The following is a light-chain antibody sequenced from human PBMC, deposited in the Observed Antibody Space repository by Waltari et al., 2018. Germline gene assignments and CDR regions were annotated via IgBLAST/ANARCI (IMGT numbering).Light chain of an antibody. CDR3: QQYHKWPPVG. V-gene: IGKV3-15*01. CDR2: AAS. J-gene: IGKJ4*01. Sequence: VVTQSPATLSVSPGKTVTLSCRASQRVNTNLAWYQQKPGQAPRLLIFAASTRAPGIPSRFGGSGSGTEFTLTITSLQFEDVGVYFCQQYHKWPPVGFGGGTKVEIE. CDR1: QRVNTN.